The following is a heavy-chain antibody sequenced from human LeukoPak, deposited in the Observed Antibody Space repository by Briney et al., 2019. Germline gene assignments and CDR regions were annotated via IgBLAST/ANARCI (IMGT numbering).Heavy chain of an antibody. CDR2: IKSKTDGETT. V-gene: IGHV3-15*01. CDR1: GFTFSNAW. Sequence: PGGSLRLSCAVSGFTFSNAWMNWVRQAPGKGLEWVGRIKSKTDGETTDYAAPVKGRFTISRDDSKNTLYLQMNSLKIEDAAVYYCTTVYCSSSSCYSDALDIWGQGTMVTVSS. J-gene: IGHJ3*02. CDR3: TTVYCSSSSCYSDALDI. D-gene: IGHD2-2*01.